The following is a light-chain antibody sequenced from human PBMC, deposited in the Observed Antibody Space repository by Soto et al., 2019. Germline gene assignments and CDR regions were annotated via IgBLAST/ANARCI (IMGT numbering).Light chain of an antibody. CDR1: SSDIGAYNY. V-gene: IGLV2-8*01. CDR3: SSYAGTYNLV. J-gene: IGLJ2*01. Sequence: QSALTQPASVSGSPGQSITISCTGTSSDIGAYNYVSWYQQHPGKAPKLMIYEVTKRPSGVPDRFSGSKSGNTASLTVSGLQTEDEAVYHCSSYAGTYNLVFGGGTKVTVL. CDR2: EVT.